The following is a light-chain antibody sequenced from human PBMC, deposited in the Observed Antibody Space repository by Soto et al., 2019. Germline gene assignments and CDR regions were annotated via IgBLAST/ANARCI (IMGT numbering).Light chain of an antibody. J-gene: IGKJ2*01. Sequence: DIVMTQSPDSLAVSLGERATINCKSSQSVLYSSNNKNFLAWYQQKPGQPPKLLIYWASTRESGVPDRFSGSGSGTDFTLTISSLQAEDVAVYSCQQYYSTPYTVGQGTKLEIK. CDR1: QSVLYSSNNKNF. CDR2: WAS. CDR3: QQYYSTPYT. V-gene: IGKV4-1*01.